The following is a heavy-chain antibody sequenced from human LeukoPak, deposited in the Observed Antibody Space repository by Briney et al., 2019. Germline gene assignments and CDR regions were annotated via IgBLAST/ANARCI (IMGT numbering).Heavy chain of an antibody. CDR3: AREIKIQGFRAFDF. V-gene: IGHV3-74*01. D-gene: IGHD3-10*01. CDR1: GFAFREYW. Sequence: GGSVRLSCAASGFAFREYWMHWVRQTPGTGLMWVARINDGGTYTAYADSVKGRFTVSRDNAENTLYLQMNTLRVEDTAIYYCAREIKIQGFRAFDFWGQGTPVTVSS. J-gene: IGHJ4*02. CDR2: INDGGTYT.